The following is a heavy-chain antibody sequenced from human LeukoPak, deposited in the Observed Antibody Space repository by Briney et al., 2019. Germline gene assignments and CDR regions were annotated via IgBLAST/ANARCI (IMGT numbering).Heavy chain of an antibody. V-gene: IGHV4-30-2*05. CDR2: IYHSGST. D-gene: IGHD3-22*01. Sequence: PSQTLSLTCAVSGGSISSGGYSWSWIRQPPGKGLEWIGYIYHSGSTYYNPSLKSRVTISVDTSKNQFSLKLSSVTAADTAVYYCARDTGYYDSSGYPADYDAFDIWGQGTMVTVSS. CDR3: ARDTGYYDSSGYPADYDAFDI. J-gene: IGHJ3*02. CDR1: GGSISSGGYS.